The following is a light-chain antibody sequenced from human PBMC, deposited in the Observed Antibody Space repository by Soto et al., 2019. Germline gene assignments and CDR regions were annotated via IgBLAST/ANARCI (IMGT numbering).Light chain of an antibody. Sequence: QSVLAQPPSVSGAPGQRVTISCTGSNSNIGAGYDVHWYQQLPGTAPKLLIYGNTNRPSGVPDRFSGSRSGTSASLAITGLQADDEADYYCHPQDRSLNGYVFGTGTKVTVL. V-gene: IGLV1-40*01. J-gene: IGLJ1*01. CDR1: NSNIGAGYD. CDR2: GNT. CDR3: HPQDRSLNGYV.